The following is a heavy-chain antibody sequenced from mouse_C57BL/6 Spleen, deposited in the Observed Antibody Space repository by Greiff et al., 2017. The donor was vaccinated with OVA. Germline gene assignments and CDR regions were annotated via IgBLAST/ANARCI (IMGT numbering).Heavy chain of an antibody. CDR1: GYTFTSYW. CDR2: IDPSDSYT. CDR3: ARSYYYGSSPGWFAY. J-gene: IGHJ3*01. D-gene: IGHD1-1*01. Sequence: QVHVKQPGAELVKPGASVKLSCKASGYTFTSYWMQWVKQRPGQGLEWIGEIDPSDSYTNYNQKFKGKATLTVDTSSSTAYMQLSSLTSEDSAVYYCARSYYYGSSPGWFAYWGQGTLVTVSA. V-gene: IGHV1-50*01.